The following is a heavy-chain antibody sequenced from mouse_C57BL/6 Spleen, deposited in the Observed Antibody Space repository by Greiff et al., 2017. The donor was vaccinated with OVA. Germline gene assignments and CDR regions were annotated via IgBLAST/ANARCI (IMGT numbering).Heavy chain of an antibody. J-gene: IGHJ2*01. CDR1: GYAFSSSW. CDR2: IYPGDGDT. D-gene: IGHD3-2*02. Sequence: VQLQQSGPELVKPGASVKISCKASGYAFSSSWMNWVKQRPGKGLEWIGRIYPGDGDTNYNGKFKGKATLTADKSSSTAYMQLSSLTSEDSAVYFCARVSSGYFDYWGQGTTLTVSS. V-gene: IGHV1-82*01. CDR3: ARVSSGYFDY.